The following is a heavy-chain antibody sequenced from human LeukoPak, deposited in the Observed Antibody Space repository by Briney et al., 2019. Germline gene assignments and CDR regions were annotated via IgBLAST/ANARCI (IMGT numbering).Heavy chain of an antibody. J-gene: IGHJ3*02. V-gene: IGHV3-23*01. CDR2: ISGSGGST. CDR1: GFTFNSYA. CDR3: ARSRGRDDAFDI. D-gene: IGHD6-25*01. Sequence: GGSLRLSCAASGFTFNSYAMSWVRQAPGKGLEWVSAISGSGGSTYYADSVKGRFTISRDNSKNTLYLQMNSLRAEDTAVYYCARSRGRDDAFDIWGQGTMVTVSS.